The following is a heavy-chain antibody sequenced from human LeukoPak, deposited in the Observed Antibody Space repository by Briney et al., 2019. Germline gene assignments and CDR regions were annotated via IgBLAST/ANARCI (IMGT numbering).Heavy chain of an antibody. J-gene: IGHJ1*01. CDR3: ARGYYGGNSGYFQH. Sequence: GGSLRLSCAASGFTVSSNYMSWVRQAPGKGLEWVSVIYSGGSTYYADSVKGRFTISRDNSKNTLYLQMNSLRAEDTAVYYCARGYYGGNSGYFQHWGQGTLVTVSS. CDR2: IYSGGST. CDR1: GFTVSSNY. D-gene: IGHD4-23*01. V-gene: IGHV3-66*01.